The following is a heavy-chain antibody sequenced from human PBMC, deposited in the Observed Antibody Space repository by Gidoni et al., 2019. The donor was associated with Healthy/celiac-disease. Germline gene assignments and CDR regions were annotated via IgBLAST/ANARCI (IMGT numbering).Heavy chain of an antibody. CDR2: ISYDGSNK. CDR3: ANGGNSVY. V-gene: IGHV3-30*18. J-gene: IGHJ4*02. D-gene: IGHD2-21*02. CDR1: GFTCSSYG. Sequence: QVQLVESGGGVVQPGRSLRLSCAASGFTCSSYGMHWVRQAPGKGLEWVAVISYDGSNKYYADSVKGRFTISRDNSKNTPYLQMNSLRAEDTAVYYCANGGNSVYWGQGTLVTVSS.